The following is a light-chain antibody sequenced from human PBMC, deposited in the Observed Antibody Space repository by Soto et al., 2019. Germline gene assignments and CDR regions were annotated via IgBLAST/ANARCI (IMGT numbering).Light chain of an antibody. V-gene: IGLV1-44*01. CDR2: SNN. J-gene: IGLJ2*01. CDR3: ASWDDSLKAVL. CDR1: SSNIGTNT. Sequence: QSALTQPPSASGTPGQRVTVSCSGSSSNIGTNTVNWYQHLPGTAPKLLIYSNNQRPSGVPDRFSGSKPGTSASLAISGLQSEDEADYYCASWDDSLKAVLFGGGTKLTVL.